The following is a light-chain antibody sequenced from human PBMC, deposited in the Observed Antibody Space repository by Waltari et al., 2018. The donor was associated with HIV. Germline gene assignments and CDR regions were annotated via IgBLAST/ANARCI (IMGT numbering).Light chain of an antibody. CDR2: DDT. J-gene: IGLJ2*01. CDR3: QVWDKSYREAV. V-gene: IGLV3-21*02. CDR1: NIGNKP. Sequence: SYVFTQAPSLSVAPGQTATFTCGNIGNKPVQWDRQRPGQAPVLVVFDDTYRSPGIPERLSGATSGSQATLTITRVEVGDEADYFCQVWDKSYREAVFGGGTQLTVL.